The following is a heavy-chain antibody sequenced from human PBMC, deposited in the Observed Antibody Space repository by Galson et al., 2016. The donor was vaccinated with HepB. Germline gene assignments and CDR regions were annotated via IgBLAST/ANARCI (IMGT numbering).Heavy chain of an antibody. Sequence: SVKVSCKASGYTFTSYGINWVRQAPGEGLQWMGWINAYNGDTNYAQKVQGRVTVTTDTSASTAYMELRSLRSDDTGVYYCAREFRIAAGGIFYHGMDVWGQGTTVTVSS. V-gene: IGHV1-18*01. J-gene: IGHJ6*02. D-gene: IGHD6-13*01. CDR3: AREFRIAAGGIFYHGMDV. CDR2: INAYNGDT. CDR1: GYTFTSYG.